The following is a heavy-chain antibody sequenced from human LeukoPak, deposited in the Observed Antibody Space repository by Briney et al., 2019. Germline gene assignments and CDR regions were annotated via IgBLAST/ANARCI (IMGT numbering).Heavy chain of an antibody. Sequence: GGSLRLSCAASGFTFSSYWMHWVRQAPGKGLVWVSRINNDGSSTIYADSVRGRFTISRDSAKNTLYLQMNSLRAEDTAVYYCARVGDRPYYDILTGYYSNWGQGTLVTVSS. J-gene: IGHJ4*02. CDR3: ARVGDRPYYDILTGYYSN. V-gene: IGHV3-74*01. D-gene: IGHD3-9*01. CDR1: GFTFSSYW. CDR2: INNDGSST.